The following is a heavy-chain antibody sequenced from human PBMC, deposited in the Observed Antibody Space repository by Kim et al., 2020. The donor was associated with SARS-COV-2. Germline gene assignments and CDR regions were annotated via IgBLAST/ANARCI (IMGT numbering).Heavy chain of an antibody. J-gene: IGHJ3*02. CDR1: GFTFSSHA. Sequence: GGSLRLSCAASGFTFSSHAMSWVRQDPGKGLEWVSAISGSGGSTYYADSVKGRFTISRDNSKNTLHLQMNSLRAEDTAVYYCAIYPYSSGWYRGSAFDIWGQGTMVTVSS. CDR3: AIYPYSSGWYRGSAFDI. CDR2: ISGSGGST. D-gene: IGHD6-19*01. V-gene: IGHV3-23*01.